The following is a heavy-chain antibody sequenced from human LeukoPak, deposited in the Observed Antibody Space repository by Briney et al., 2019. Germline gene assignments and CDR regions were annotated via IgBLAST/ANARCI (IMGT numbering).Heavy chain of an antibody. V-gene: IGHV4-4*07. D-gene: IGHD4-23*01. J-gene: IGHJ4*02. CDR1: GGSISSYY. Sequence: SETLSLTCTVCGGSISSYYWSWIRQPAATGLEYIGRIYARGSTNYNPSLKSRVTMSVDTSTNQFSLDLSSVTAADTAVYYCARGGDYGGNNEGFDYWGQGTLVTVSS. CDR3: ARGGDYGGNNEGFDY. CDR2: IYARGST.